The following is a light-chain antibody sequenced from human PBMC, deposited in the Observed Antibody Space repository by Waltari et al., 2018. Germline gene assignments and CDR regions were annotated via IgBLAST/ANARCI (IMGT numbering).Light chain of an antibody. J-gene: IGLJ3*02. CDR2: LNT. V-gene: IGLV1-40*01. Sequence: QPVLTQPPSVSGAPGQRVTISCTGNNSNIGAGYDVHWYQQLPGTAPKLLIYLNTNRPSGVPDRFSGSKSGTSASLAITGLQAEDEADYYCQSYDMSLSGSRVFGGGTKLTVL. CDR3: QSYDMSLSGSRV. CDR1: NSNIGAGYD.